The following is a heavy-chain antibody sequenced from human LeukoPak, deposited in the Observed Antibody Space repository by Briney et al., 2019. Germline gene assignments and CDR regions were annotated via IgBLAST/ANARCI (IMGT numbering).Heavy chain of an antibody. D-gene: IGHD1-26*01. V-gene: IGHV1-69*05. CDR1: GGTFSSYA. J-gene: IGHJ4*02. Sequence: GASVKVSCKASGGTFSSYAISWVRQAPGEGLEWMGGIIPILGTANYAQKFQGRVTITTDESTSTAYMELSSLRSEDTAVYYCATMVGATISDFDYWGQGTLVTVSS. CDR3: ATMVGATISDFDY. CDR2: IIPILGTA.